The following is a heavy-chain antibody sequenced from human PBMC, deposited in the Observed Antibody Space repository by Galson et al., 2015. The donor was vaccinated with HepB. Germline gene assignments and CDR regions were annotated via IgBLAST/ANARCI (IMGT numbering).Heavy chain of an antibody. CDR1: GDSVASNSAV. V-gene: IGHV6-1*01. J-gene: IGHJ6*02. CDR2: TYFRSKWHN. CDR3: AYGSDV. Sequence: CAISGDSVASNSAVWYWIRQSPSTGLEGLGRTYFRSKWHNDYRISVKSRISINADTSQNQFSLHLSSVTPEDTAVYYCAYGSDVWGQGTTVIVSS.